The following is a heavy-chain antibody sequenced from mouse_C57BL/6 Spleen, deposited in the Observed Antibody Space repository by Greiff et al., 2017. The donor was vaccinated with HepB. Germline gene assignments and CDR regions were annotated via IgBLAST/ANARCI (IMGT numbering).Heavy chain of an antibody. Sequence: VQLQESGAELVKPGASVKISCKASGYAFSSYWMNWVKQRPGKGLEWIGQIYPGDGDTNQNGKFKGKATLTADKSSSTAYMQRSSLTSEDSAVYFCASPAYYSNPWFAYWGQGTLVTVSA. CDR2: IYPGDGDT. CDR1: GYAFSSYW. D-gene: IGHD2-5*01. J-gene: IGHJ3*01. V-gene: IGHV1-80*01. CDR3: ASPAYYSNPWFAY.